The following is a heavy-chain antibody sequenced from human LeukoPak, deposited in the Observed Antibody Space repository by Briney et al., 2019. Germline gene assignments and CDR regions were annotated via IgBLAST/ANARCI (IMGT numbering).Heavy chain of an antibody. V-gene: IGHV4-4*09. CDR3: ARQGDGYNWEVDY. D-gene: IGHD5-24*01. CDR1: GGSINGYY. J-gene: IGHJ4*02. Sequence: SETLSLTCTVSGGSINGYYWSWIRQPPGKGLEWIGLIYTSGSTNYNPSLKSRVAISVDTSKNQFSLKLSSVTAADTAVYYCARQGDGYNWEVDYWGQGTLVTVSS. CDR2: IYTSGST.